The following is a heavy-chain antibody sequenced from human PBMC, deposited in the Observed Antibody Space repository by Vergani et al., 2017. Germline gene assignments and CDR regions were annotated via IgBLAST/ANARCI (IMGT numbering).Heavy chain of an antibody. CDR2: IRSKANSYAT. CDR3: STGPPLDY. Sequence: EVQLVESGGGLVQPGGSLKLSCAASGFTFSGSAMHWVRQAPGKGLEWVGRIRSKANSYATAYAASVKGRFTISREDSKNTGYLQMNSLKTEDTAVYYCSTGPPLDYWGQGTLVTVSS. CDR1: GFTFSGSA. D-gene: IGHD3-10*01. J-gene: IGHJ4*02. V-gene: IGHV3-73*02.